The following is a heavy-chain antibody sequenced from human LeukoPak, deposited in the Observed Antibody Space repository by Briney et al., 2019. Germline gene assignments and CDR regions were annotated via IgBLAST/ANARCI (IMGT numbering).Heavy chain of an antibody. V-gene: IGHV3-48*01. CDR1: GFTFSSCS. J-gene: IGHJ4*02. CDR2: ISSSSSTI. Sequence: GGSLRLSCAASGFTFSSCSMNWVRQAPGKGLEWVSYISSSSSTIYYADSVKGRFTISRDNAKNSLYLQMNSLRAEDTAVYYCARSYDSSGYPNLIDYWGQGTLVTVSS. D-gene: IGHD3-22*01. CDR3: ARSYDSSGYPNLIDY.